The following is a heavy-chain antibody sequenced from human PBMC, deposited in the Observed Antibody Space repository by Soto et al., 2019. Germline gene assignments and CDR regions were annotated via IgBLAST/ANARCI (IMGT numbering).Heavy chain of an antibody. V-gene: IGHV3-7*01. D-gene: IGHD2-8*01. CDR2: IKQDGSEK. CDR1: GVTLSSYL. Sequence: GGAPRHPCGASGVTLSSYLVSWGRPAPGKGLEWVANIKQDGSEKYYVDSVKGRFTISRDNAKNSLYLQMNSLRAEDTAVYYCATCFIRCTLSGYFQHWGQGTLVTVSS. J-gene: IGHJ1*01. CDR3: ATCFIRCTLSGYFQH.